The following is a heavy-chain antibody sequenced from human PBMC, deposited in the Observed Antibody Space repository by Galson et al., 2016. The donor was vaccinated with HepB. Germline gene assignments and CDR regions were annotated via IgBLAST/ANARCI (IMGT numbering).Heavy chain of an antibody. D-gene: IGHD3-10*01. CDR3: AKDGRLQIGAVP. V-gene: IGHV3-23*01. Sequence: SLRLSCAATGFTSSSYAMSWVRQAPGKGLEWVSAISGSGDSTYYADSVKGRFTISRDNSKNTLYLQMDSLRAEDTAIYYCAKDGRLQIGAVPWGQGTLVTVSS. J-gene: IGHJ5*02. CDR2: ISGSGDST. CDR1: GFTSSSYA.